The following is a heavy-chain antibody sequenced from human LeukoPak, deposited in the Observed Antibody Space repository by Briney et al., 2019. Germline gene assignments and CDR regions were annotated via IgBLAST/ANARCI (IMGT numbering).Heavy chain of an antibody. CDR3: ASVAATPFDY. D-gene: IGHD2-15*01. Sequence: PSETLSLTCTVSGGSISSSSYYWGWLRQPPGMGLEWIGSIYYSGSTYYNPSHKSRVTISVDTSKNQFSLKLSSVPAADTAVYYCASVAATPFDYWGQGTLVTVSS. V-gene: IGHV4-39*01. J-gene: IGHJ4*02. CDR2: IYYSGST. CDR1: GGSISSSSYY.